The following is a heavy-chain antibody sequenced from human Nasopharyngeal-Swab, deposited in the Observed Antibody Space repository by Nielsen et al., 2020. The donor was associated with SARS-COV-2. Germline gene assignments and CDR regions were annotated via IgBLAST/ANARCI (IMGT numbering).Heavy chain of an antibody. CDR1: GGSVSSGSYY. V-gene: IGHV4-61*01. CDR3: ARDNTVVTSEGVDI. Sequence: GSLRLSCTVSGGSVSSGSYYWSWIRQPPGKGLEWIGYIYYSGSTNYNPSLKSRVTISVDTSKNQFSLKPSSVTAADTAVYYCARDNTVVTSEGVDIWGQGTMVTVSS. CDR2: IYYSGST. D-gene: IGHD4-23*01. J-gene: IGHJ3*02.